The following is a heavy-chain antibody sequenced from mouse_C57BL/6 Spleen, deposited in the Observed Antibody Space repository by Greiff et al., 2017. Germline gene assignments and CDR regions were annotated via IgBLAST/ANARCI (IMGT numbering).Heavy chain of an antibody. D-gene: IGHD3-3*01. J-gene: IGHJ2*01. CDR2: IDPSGSYT. V-gene: IGHV1-69*01. CDR1: GYTFTSYW. Sequence: QVQLQQPGAELVMPGASVKLSCKASGYTFTSYWMHWVKQRPGQGLEWIGEIDPSGSYTNYNQKFKGKATLTVDKSSSTAYMQLSSLTSEDSAVYYCARSRAYYFDYWGQGTTLTVSS. CDR3: ARSRAYYFDY.